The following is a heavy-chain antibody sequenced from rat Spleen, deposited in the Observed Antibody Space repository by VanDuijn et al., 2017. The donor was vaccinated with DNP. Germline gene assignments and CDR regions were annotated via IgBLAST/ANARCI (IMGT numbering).Heavy chain of an antibody. J-gene: IGHJ3*01. Sequence: EVQLVESEGDLVQSGRSLQLSCVGSGFTFNNFWMTWFRLVPGKGLEWVASITSSGGTTYYPDSVKGRFTISRDIAKNTLYLQMNSLRSEDTATYYCAIYFYSVDSWFAYWGQGTLVTVSS. V-gene: IGHV5-31*01. CDR2: ITSSGGTT. D-gene: IGHD1-1*01. CDR3: AIYFYSVDSWFAY. CDR1: GFTFNNFW.